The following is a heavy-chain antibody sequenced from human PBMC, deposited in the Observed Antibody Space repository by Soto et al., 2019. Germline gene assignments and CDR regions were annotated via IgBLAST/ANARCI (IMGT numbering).Heavy chain of an antibody. Sequence: EVQLLESGGGLVQPGGSLRLSCAASGCTLSHYAMSWVRQAPGKGLQWVSTIFGSGAPTHYADSVKGRFGISRDNSNNMLFLEMNSLKDEDTAVYYCTREASSWGFAFDLWGQGTRVAVSS. D-gene: IGHD3-16*01. CDR3: TREASSWGFAFDL. J-gene: IGHJ3*01. V-gene: IGHV3-23*01. CDR2: IFGSGAPT. CDR1: GCTLSHYA.